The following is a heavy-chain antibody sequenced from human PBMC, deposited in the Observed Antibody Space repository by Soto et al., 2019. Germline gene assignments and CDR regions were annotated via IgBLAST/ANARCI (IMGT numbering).Heavy chain of an antibody. Sequence: QVQLVQSGAEVKKPGSSVKVSCKASGGTFSSYAISWVRQAPGQGLEWMGGIIPIFGTANYAQKFQGRVPITADEPTSTAHMELSSLRAEDTAVYYGARGILGGYGVYYYFGIDVWGQGTTVTVSS. D-gene: IGHD5-12*01. CDR3: ARGILGGYGVYYYFGIDV. J-gene: IGHJ6*02. V-gene: IGHV1-69*12. CDR1: GGTFSSYA. CDR2: IIPIFGTA.